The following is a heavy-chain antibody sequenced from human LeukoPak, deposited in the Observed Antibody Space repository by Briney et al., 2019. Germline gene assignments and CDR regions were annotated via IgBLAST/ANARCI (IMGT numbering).Heavy chain of an antibody. Sequence: PGGSLRLSCAASGFTFSSYAMHWVRQAPGKGLEWVAVISYDGSNKYYADSVKGRFTISRDNSKNTLYLQMNSLRAEDTAVYYCTTGISSVVVAATRGNVWGKGTTVTISS. CDR1: GFTFSSYA. CDR2: ISYDGSNK. V-gene: IGHV3-30*04. D-gene: IGHD2-15*01. CDR3: TTGISSVVVAATRGNV. J-gene: IGHJ6*04.